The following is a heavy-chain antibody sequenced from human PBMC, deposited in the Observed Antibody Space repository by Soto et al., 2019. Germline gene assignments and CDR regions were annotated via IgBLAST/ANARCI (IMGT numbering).Heavy chain of an antibody. CDR2: INNDGSGT. CDR3: TKRNRPSYTSDY. D-gene: IGHD4-4*01. CDR1: GITFRNYW. V-gene: IGHV3-74*01. J-gene: IGHJ4*02. Sequence: GGSLRTSCAAPGITFRNYWMQWVRPVPGKGLEWVSRINNDGSGTTYSDSVKGRFTSSRDNAKNMLYLQMNSLKVEDTAVYYCTKRNRPSYTSDYWGQGILVTVSS.